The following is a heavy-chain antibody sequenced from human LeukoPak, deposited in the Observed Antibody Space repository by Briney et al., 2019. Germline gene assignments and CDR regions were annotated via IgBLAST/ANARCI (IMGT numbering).Heavy chain of an antibody. D-gene: IGHD6-13*01. CDR3: ARVAATIYWYYGMDV. Sequence: GASVKVSCKASGYTFTSNGISWVRQAPGRGLEWMGWISAYNGNTNYAQKVQGRVTMTTDTSTSTGYMELRSLRSDDTAVYYCARVAATIYWYYGMDVWGQGTTVTVPS. CDR2: ISAYNGNT. V-gene: IGHV1-18*01. J-gene: IGHJ6*02. CDR1: GYTFTSNG.